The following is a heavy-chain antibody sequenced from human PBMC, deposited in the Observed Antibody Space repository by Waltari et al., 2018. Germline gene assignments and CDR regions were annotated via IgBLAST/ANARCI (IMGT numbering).Heavy chain of an antibody. CDR2: INPQSGDT. D-gene: IGHD5-12*01. Sequence: VQMVQSGAEVRKPGASVMVSCKTSGSTFTDSFLHWVRQAPGQGPDWTGWINPQSGDTKYAQKFQGRVTMTRDTSISTVYMELSSLTADETAVYFWVGGGWISVRWFDPWGQGTLVTVSS. V-gene: IGHV1-2*02. J-gene: IGHJ5*02. CDR3: VGGGWISVRWFDP. CDR1: GSTFTDSF.